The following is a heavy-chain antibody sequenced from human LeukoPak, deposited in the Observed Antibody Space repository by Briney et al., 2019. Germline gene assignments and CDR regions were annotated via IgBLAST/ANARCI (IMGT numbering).Heavy chain of an antibody. Sequence: GASVKVSCEASGYTFTSYDINWVRQATGQGLEWMGWMNPNSGNTGYAQKFQGRVTMTRNTSISTAYMELSSLRSEDTAVYYCARGTTMVRRYNWFDPWGQGTLVTVSS. J-gene: IGHJ5*02. CDR3: ARGTTMVRRYNWFDP. CDR1: GYTFTSYD. V-gene: IGHV1-8*01. D-gene: IGHD3-10*01. CDR2: MNPNSGNT.